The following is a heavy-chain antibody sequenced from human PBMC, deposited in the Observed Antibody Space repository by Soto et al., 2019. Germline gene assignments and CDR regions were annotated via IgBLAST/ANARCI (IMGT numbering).Heavy chain of an antibody. D-gene: IGHD3-10*01. V-gene: IGHV3-74*01. J-gene: IGHJ5*02. Sequence: GRSLRLSCAASGFTFSSFWMEWVRHAPGKGLVWVSRINSDGSSTSYADSVKGRFTISRDNAKNTLYLQMNSLRAEDTAVYYCARDTYYYGSGSYSPWGQGTLVTVSS. CDR2: INSDGSST. CDR1: GFTFSSFW. CDR3: ARDTYYYGSGSYSP.